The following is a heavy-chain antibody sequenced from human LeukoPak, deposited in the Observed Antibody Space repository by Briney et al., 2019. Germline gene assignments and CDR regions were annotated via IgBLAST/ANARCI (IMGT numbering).Heavy chain of an antibody. CDR3: ATHRALYYYYYYYMDV. V-gene: IGHV4-39*07. Sequence: PSETLSLTCTVSGGSISSGNYYWSWIRQPPGKGLEWIGEINHSGSTNYNPSLKSRVTISVDTSKNQFSLKLSSVTAADTAVYYCATHRALYYYYYYYMDVWGKGTTVTISS. D-gene: IGHD1-14*01. CDR1: GGSISSGNYY. CDR2: INHSGST. J-gene: IGHJ6*03.